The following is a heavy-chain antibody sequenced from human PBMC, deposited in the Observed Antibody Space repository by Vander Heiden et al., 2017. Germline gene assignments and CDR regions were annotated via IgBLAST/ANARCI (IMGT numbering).Heavy chain of an antibody. Sequence: EVQLVESGGGLIQPGGSLRLSCAASGFTVSSNYMSWVRQAPGKGLEWVSVIYSGGSTYYADSVKGRFTIARDNSKNTLYLQMNSLRAEDTAVYYCARDGGYFSGGSCYLGWYFDLWGRGTLVTVSS. CDR3: ARDGGYFSGGSCYLGWYFDL. CDR1: GFTVSSNY. V-gene: IGHV3-53*01. J-gene: IGHJ2*01. D-gene: IGHD2-15*01. CDR2: IYSGGST.